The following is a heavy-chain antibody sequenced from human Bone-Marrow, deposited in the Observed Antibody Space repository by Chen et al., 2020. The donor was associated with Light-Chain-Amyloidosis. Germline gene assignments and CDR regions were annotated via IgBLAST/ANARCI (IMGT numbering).Heavy chain of an antibody. J-gene: IGHJ3*02. D-gene: IGHD1-26*01. CDR2: ISGSGGST. V-gene: IGHV3-23*01. CDR3: ASSIVGATWVIDAFDI. Sequence: VQLLESGGGLVQPGGSLSLPCAASGFTFSSNAISWVRQAPGKGLEWVSAISGSGGSTYYADSVKGRFTISRDNSKNTLYLQMNSLRAEDTAVYYCASSIVGATWVIDAFDIWGQGTMVTVSS. CDR1: GFTFSSNA.